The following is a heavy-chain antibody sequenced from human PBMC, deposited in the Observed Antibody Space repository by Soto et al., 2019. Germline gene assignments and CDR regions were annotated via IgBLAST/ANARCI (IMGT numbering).Heavy chain of an antibody. V-gene: IGHV4-30-4*01. CDR1: GGSISSGDYY. CDR3: ARVLGDDSMGDYYYYGMDG. J-gene: IGHJ6*02. Sequence: QVQLQESGPGLVKPSQTLSLTCTVSGGSISSGDYYWSWIRQPPGKGLEWIGYIYYSGNTYYNPSLKTRVTISVDTSKNQFSLKLTSVTAADTAVYYCARVLGDDSMGDYYYYGMDGWGQGTTFTVSS. CDR2: IYYSGNT. D-gene: IGHD3-22*01.